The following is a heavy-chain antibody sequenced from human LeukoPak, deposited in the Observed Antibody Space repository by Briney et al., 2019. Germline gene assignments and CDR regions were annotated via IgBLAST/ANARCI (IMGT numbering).Heavy chain of an antibody. CDR3: VKVGYYYGMDV. J-gene: IGHJ6*04. CDR1: GFTFSSYA. CDR2: ISGSGSGGST. V-gene: IGHV3-23*01. Sequence: PGGSLRLSCAASGFTFSSYAMSWVRQAPGKGLEWVSTISGSGSGGSTYYADSVKGRFTISRDNSKNTLYLQMSSLRAEDTAVYYCVKVGYYYGMDVWGKGTTVTVSS.